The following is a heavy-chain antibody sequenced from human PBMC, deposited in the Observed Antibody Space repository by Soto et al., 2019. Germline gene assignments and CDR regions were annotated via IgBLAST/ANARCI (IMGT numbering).Heavy chain of an antibody. CDR2: IWYDGSNK. CDR1: GFTFSSYG. V-gene: IGHV3-33*01. J-gene: IGHJ5*02. Sequence: PGGSLRLSCAASGFTFSSYGMHWVRQAPGKGLEWVAVIWYDGSNKYYADSVKGRFTISRDNSKSTLFLQMNSLRVEDTAVYYCARGHQSFDPWGQGTLVTVSS. CDR3: ARGHQSFDP. D-gene: IGHD2-2*01.